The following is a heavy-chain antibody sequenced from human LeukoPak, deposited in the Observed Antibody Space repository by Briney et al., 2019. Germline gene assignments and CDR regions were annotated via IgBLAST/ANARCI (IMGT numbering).Heavy chain of an antibody. CDR3: AKMEVGVTASRHFDY. D-gene: IGHD2-21*02. CDR1: GFTLSSYA. CDR2: ISGGGSTT. J-gene: IGHJ4*02. V-gene: IGHV3-23*01. Sequence: GGSLRLSCAASGFTLSSYAMGWVRQAPGKGLEWVSVISGGGSTTYYADSVKGRLTISRDNSKNTLYMQMNSLRGEDAAVYYCAKMEVGVTASRHFDYWGQGTLVTVSS.